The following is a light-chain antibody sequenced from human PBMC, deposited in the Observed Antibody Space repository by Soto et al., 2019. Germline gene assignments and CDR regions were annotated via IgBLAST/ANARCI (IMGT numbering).Light chain of an antibody. CDR2: TTS. CDR1: QDIGNL. CDR3: QQASSFLRT. V-gene: IGKV1-12*01. Sequence: DIQMSESPSFVSGAVGDRVTLTCRASQDIGNLLVWYQQKPGKAPTLLIYTTSKLQRGVPSRFSGSGSFNHLTLTISSLQPEDFATYYCQQASSFLRTVGQGTKVDIK. J-gene: IGKJ1*01.